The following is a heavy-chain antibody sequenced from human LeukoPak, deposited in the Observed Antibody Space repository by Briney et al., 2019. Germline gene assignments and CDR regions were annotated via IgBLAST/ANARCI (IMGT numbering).Heavy chain of an antibody. CDR2: IWYDGSNE. V-gene: IGHV3-33*01. J-gene: IGHJ4*02. Sequence: PGGSLRLSCAASGFTFNTHGMHWVRQAPGKGLELVANIWYDGSNEYYADSVKGRFTISRDNSKNTLFLQMNSLRAEDTAVYYCARDRERAADLGYWGQGTLVTVSS. CDR3: ARDRERAADLGY. CDR1: GFTFNTHG. D-gene: IGHD6-13*01.